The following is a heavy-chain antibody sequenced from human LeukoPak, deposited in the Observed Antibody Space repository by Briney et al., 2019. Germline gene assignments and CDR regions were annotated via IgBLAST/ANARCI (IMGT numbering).Heavy chain of an antibody. CDR3: ASATWIQLWPTLEY. J-gene: IGHJ4*02. CDR1: GGSFCGYY. Sequence: SETLSLTCAVYGGSFCGYYWSWIRQPPGKGLEWIGEINHSGSTNYNPSLKSRVTISVDTSKNQFSLKLSSVTAADTAVYYCASATWIQLWPTLEYWGQGTLVTVSS. CDR2: INHSGST. V-gene: IGHV4-34*01. D-gene: IGHD5-18*01.